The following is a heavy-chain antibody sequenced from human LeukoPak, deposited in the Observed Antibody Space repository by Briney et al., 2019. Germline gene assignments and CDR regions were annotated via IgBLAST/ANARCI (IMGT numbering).Heavy chain of an antibody. CDR1: GGSLSGDYSRDY. D-gene: IGHD3-16*01. CDR2: INHSGST. CDR3: ARGGGGFDF. Sequence: SETLSLTCVVNGGSLSGDYSRDYWSWIRQPPGKGLEWIGEINHSGSTDYNPSLKSRVTISVDTSKNQFSLKLTSVTAADTAVYYCARGGGGFDFWGQGILVTVSS. J-gene: IGHJ4*02. V-gene: IGHV4-34*01.